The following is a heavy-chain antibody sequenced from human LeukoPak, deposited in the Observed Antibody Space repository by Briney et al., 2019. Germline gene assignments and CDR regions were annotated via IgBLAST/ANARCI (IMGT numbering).Heavy chain of an antibody. Sequence: ASVKVSCKASGYTFSTYGLSWVRHAPGQGLEWMGWISANSVRSNYAQRLHDRVTMTSDTSTSTGYMDLRNLRSYDTAVYYCARGVYMDVWGTGTTVTVSS. J-gene: IGHJ6*03. CDR2: ISANSVRS. V-gene: IGHV1-18*01. CDR1: GYTFSTYG. CDR3: ARGVYMDV.